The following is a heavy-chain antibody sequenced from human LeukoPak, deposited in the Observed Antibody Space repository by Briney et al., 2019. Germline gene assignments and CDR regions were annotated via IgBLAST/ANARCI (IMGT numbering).Heavy chain of an antibody. CDR2: IRGSGGTT. D-gene: IGHD4-11*01. J-gene: IGHJ4*02. V-gene: IGHV3-53*01. Sequence: GGSLRLSCAASGFTVSSNYMSWVRQAPGKGLEWVSAIRGSGGTTYYADSVKGRFTISRDNSRTTLYLLMNSLRAEDTAVYYCAKDAAANVDYPYYFDYWGQGALVTVSS. CDR1: GFTVSSNY. CDR3: AKDAAANVDYPYYFDY.